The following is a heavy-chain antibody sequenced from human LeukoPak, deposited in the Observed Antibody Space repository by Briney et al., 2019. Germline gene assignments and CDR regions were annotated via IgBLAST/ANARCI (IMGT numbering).Heavy chain of an antibody. Sequence: SQTLSLTCTVSGGSISSGGYYWSWIRQRPGKGLEWIGFIYYSGSTYYNPSLKSRLTISVDTSKNQFSLKLSSVTAADTAVYYCARALIVEVPAGMGDAFDIWGQGTVVTVSS. CDR3: ARALIVEVPAGMGDAFDI. D-gene: IGHD2-2*01. J-gene: IGHJ3*02. V-gene: IGHV4-31*03. CDR1: GGSISSGGYY. CDR2: IYYSGST.